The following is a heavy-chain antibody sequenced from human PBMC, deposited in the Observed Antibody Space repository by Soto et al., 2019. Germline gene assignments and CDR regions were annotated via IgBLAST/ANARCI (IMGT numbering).Heavy chain of an antibody. CDR3: ARDPYGKHEIQPRFGTTFDP. CDR1: GFTFSSYW. Sequence: GGSLRLSCAASGFTFSSYWMHWVRQAPGKGLVWVSRINSDGSSTSYADSVKGRFTISRDNAKNTLYLQMNSLRAEDTAVYYCARDPYGKHEIQPRFGTTFDPWGQGTLVTVSS. V-gene: IGHV3-74*01. CDR2: INSDGSST. J-gene: IGHJ5*02. D-gene: IGHD1-7*01.